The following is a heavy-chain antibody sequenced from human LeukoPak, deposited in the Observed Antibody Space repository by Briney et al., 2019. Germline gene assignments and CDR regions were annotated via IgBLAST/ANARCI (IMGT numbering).Heavy chain of an antibody. V-gene: IGHV4-59*08. Sequence: SETLSLTCTVSRGSIRNNYWSWIRQPPGKGLEWIGYIYNSGSTNYNPSLKSRVTISADTSRNQVSLKLSSVSATDTAVYYCARHPDAYVFDCWGQGTLVTVSS. CDR1: RGSIRNNY. D-gene: IGHD2-2*01. CDR3: ARHPDAYVFDC. J-gene: IGHJ5*01. CDR2: IYNSGST.